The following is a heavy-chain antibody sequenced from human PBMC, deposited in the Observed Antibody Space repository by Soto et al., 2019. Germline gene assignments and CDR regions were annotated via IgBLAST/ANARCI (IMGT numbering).Heavy chain of an antibody. J-gene: IGHJ3*02. Sequence: GGSLRLSCAASGFTFDDYAMHWVRQAPGKGLEWVSGISWNSGSIGYADSVKGRFTISRDNAKNSLYLQMNSLRAEDTALYYCAKDLVGSPSGSYYAFDIWGQGTMVTFSS. CDR3: AKDLVGSPSGSYYAFDI. D-gene: IGHD3-10*01. CDR2: ISWNSGSI. V-gene: IGHV3-9*01. CDR1: GFTFDDYA.